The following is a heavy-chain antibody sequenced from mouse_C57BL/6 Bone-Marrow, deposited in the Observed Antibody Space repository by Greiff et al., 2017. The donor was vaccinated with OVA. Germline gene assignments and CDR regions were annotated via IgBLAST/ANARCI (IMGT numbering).Heavy chain of an antibody. Sequence: HVKLQQSGAELARPGTSVQLSCKASGYTFTSYGISWVKQTTGPGREWIGEIYPRSGNTYYQEKFKGKAIRTSDKSVSTAYMELRSLTSEDTAIYFCARGLYAMDYWGQGTSVTVSS. CDR3: ARGLYAMDY. V-gene: IGHV1-81*01. CDR1: GYTFTSYG. CDR2: IYPRSGNT. J-gene: IGHJ4*01.